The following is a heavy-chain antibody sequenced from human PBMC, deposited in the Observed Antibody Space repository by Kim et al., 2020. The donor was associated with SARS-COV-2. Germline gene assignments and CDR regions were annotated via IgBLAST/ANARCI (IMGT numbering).Heavy chain of an antibody. CDR2: FDPEDGET. CDR3: ATGVAAAGTPDDYYYYYGMDV. CDR1: GYTLTKLS. V-gene: IGHV1-24*01. Sequence: ASVKVSCKVSGYTLTKLSMHWVRQAPGKGLEWMGGFDPEDGETIYAQKFQGRVTMTEDTSTDTAFMELSSLRSEDTAVYYCATGVAAAGTPDDYYYYYGMDVWGQGTTGTVSS. J-gene: IGHJ6*02. D-gene: IGHD6-13*01.